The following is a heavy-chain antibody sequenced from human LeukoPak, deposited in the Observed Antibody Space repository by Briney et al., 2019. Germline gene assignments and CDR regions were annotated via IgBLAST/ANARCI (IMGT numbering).Heavy chain of an antibody. J-gene: IGHJ4*02. Sequence: PGGSLRLSCAASGFPFNNSAMSWVRQAPWKGLEWVSAISGSGGSTYYAGSVKGRFMISRDTSMNTLYLQMNSLRVEDTALYYCAKRDGAYWGQGTLVTVSS. V-gene: IGHV3-23*01. D-gene: IGHD4-17*01. CDR1: GFPFNNSA. CDR2: ISGSGGST. CDR3: AKRDGAY.